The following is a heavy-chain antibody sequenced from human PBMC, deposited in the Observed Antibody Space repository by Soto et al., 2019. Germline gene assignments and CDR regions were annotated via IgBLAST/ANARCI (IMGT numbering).Heavy chain of an antibody. CDR1: GYTLTELS. Sequence: ASVKVSCKVSGYTLTELSMHWVRQAPGKGLEWMGGFDPEDGGTIYAQKFQGRVTMTEDTSTDTAYMELSSLRSEDTAVYYCATAGYSSSSLYYYYYMDVWGKGTTVTVSS. J-gene: IGHJ6*03. CDR2: FDPEDGGT. V-gene: IGHV1-24*01. CDR3: ATAGYSSSSLYYYYYMDV. D-gene: IGHD6-6*01.